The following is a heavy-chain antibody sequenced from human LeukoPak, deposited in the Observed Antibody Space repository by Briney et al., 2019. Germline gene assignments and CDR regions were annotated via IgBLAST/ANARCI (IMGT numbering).Heavy chain of an antibody. J-gene: IGHJ4*02. CDR1: GGSISSYY. D-gene: IGHD3-3*01. Sequence: SETLSLTCTVSGGSISSYYWSWVRQPPGKGLGWIGSIYYSGSTNYNPSLKGRVTIAVDTSKNQFSLKLSSVTAADTAVYYCARVGYYDFWSGSVGYYFDYWGQGTLVTVSS. CDR3: ARVGYYDFWSGSVGYYFDY. V-gene: IGHV4-59*01. CDR2: IYYSGST.